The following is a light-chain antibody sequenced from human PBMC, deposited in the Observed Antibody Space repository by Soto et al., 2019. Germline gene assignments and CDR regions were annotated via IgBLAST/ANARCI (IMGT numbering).Light chain of an antibody. CDR2: RNY. Sequence: QSVLTQSPSASGTPGQRVTISCSGSTSNIGTYAVNWYQQLPGTAPTLLIFRNYQRPSGVPDRFSGSKSGTSASLAISGPQSADEADYYCAAWDDSLRAVVFGGGTKLTVL. CDR1: TSNIGTYA. CDR3: AAWDDSLRAVV. J-gene: IGLJ2*01. V-gene: IGLV1-44*01.